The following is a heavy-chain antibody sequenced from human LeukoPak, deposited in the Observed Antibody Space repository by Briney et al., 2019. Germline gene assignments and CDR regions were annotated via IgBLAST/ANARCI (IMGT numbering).Heavy chain of an antibody. D-gene: IGHD5-18*01. CDR2: MFDSENT. CDR1: GVSISSHY. V-gene: IGHV4-59*11. J-gene: IGHJ4*02. Sequence: PSETLSLTCTVSGVSISSHYWSWIRQPPGKGLEWIGYMFDSENTKDNPSLKSRITLSADTSKNQFSLRLNSVTAADTAVYYCATIKRGSIFGYFDFWGQGILVTVSS. CDR3: ATIKRGSIFGYFDF.